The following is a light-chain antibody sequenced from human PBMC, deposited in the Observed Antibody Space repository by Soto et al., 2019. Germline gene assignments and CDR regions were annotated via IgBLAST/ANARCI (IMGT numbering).Light chain of an antibody. Sequence: DIQMTQSPSTLSGSVGDRVTITCRASQTISSWLAWYQQKPGKAPKLLIYKASSLGSGVPSRFSGSGSGTEFTLTISSLQPDDFATYYCQQYNSYSTFGQGTKV. V-gene: IGKV1-5*03. J-gene: IGKJ1*01. CDR3: QQYNSYST. CDR2: KAS. CDR1: QTISSW.